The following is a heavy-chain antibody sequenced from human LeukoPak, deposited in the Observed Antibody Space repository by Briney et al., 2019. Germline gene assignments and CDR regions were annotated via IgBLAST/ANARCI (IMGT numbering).Heavy chain of an antibody. V-gene: IGHV5-51*01. CDR2: IYPGDSNT. CDR3: ARHTYYYDSSGYYYFLDY. D-gene: IGHD3-22*01. CDR1: GYSFTSYW. Sequence: GESLQISCKGSGYSFTSYWVVWVRQMSGKGLEWMGIIYPGDSNTRYSPSFQGQVTISADKSISTAYLQWSSLKASDTAMYYCARHTYYYDSSGYYYFLDYWGQGTLVTVSS. J-gene: IGHJ4*02.